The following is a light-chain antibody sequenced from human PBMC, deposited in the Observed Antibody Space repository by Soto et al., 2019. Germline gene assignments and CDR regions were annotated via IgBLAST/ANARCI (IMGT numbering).Light chain of an antibody. CDR1: QGVSGW. J-gene: IGKJ3*01. CDR2: ATS. CDR3: QQTHTFPLT. Sequence: DIQMTQSPTSVSASVGDRVTITCRASQGVSGWLAWYQQKPGKAPNLLIYATSNLQTGVPSRFSGSGSGTDFTLTINSLHPEDFATYYCQQTHTFPLTFGPGTKVDIK. V-gene: IGKV1-12*01.